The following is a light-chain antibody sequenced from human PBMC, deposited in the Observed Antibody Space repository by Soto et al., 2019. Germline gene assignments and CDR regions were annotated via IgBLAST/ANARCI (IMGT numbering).Light chain of an antibody. CDR2: DVR. V-gene: IGLV2-14*03. J-gene: IGLJ2*01. CDR1: SSDVGGYNY. CDR3: SSYTSSNTVI. Sequence: QSALTQLASVSASPGQSITISCTGTSSDVGGYNYISWYQQHPGKAPKFIIYDVRNRPSGVSNRFSGSRSGNTASLTISGLQAEDEADYYCSSYTSSNTVIFGGGTKLTVL.